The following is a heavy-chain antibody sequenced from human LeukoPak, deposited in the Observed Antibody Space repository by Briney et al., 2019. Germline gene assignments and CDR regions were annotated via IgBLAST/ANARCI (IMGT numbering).Heavy chain of an antibody. CDR2: IIPIFGTA. CDR1: GGTFSSYA. D-gene: IGHD6-19*01. V-gene: IGHV1-69*13. Sequence: SVKVSCKASGGTFSSYAISWVRQAPRQGLEWMGGIIPIFGTANYAQKFQGRVTITADESTSTAYMELSSLRSEDTAVYYCARSIAVAGRFDYWGQGTLVTVSS. CDR3: ARSIAVAGRFDY. J-gene: IGHJ4*02.